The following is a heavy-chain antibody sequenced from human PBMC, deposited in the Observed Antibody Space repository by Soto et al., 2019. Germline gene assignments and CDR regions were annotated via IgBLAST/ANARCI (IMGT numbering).Heavy chain of an antibody. Sequence: QVQLVESGGGVVQPGRSLRLSCAASGFTFSSYAMHWVRQAPGKGLAWVAAISYDGSNKYYADSVKGRFTISRDNSKNTLYLQMNGLRAEDTAVYYCARDPVEYCGFDCRTFDYWGQGTMVAVSS. CDR2: ISYDGSNK. J-gene: IGHJ4*02. CDR1: GFTFSSYA. CDR3: ARDPVEYCGFDCRTFDY. D-gene: IGHD2-21*02. V-gene: IGHV3-30-3*01.